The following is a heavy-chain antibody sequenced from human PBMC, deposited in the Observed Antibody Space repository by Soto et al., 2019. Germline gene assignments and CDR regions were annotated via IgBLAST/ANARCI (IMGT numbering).Heavy chain of an antibody. V-gene: IGHV1-18*01. Sequence: QVQLVQSGAEVKKPGASVKVSCKASGYTFTSYGISWVRQAPGQGLEWMGCITAYNGNTNYAQKLQGRVTMTTDTSTSTASMELRSLRSEATAVYYCARDSPPVDYWAQGTLVTVSS. CDR1: GYTFTSYG. CDR3: ARDSPPVDY. J-gene: IGHJ4*02. CDR2: ITAYNGNT.